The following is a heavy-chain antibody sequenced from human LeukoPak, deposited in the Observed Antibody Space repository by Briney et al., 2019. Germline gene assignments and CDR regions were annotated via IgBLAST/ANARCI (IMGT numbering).Heavy chain of an antibody. D-gene: IGHD1-26*01. V-gene: IGHV4-59*08. CDR2: IYYSGST. J-gene: IGHJ4*02. CDR3: ARHVKGATPLFYFDY. Sequence: SETLSLTCTVSGGSISSYYWSWIRQPPGKGLEWIGYIYYSGSTNYNPPLKSRVTISVDTSKNQFSLKLSSVTAADTAVYYCARHVKGATPLFYFDYWGQGTLVTVSS. CDR1: GGSISSYY.